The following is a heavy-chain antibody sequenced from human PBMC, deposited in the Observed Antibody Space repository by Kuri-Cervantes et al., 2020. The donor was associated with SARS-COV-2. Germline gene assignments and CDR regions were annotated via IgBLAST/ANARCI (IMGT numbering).Heavy chain of an antibody. D-gene: IGHD3-16*01. CDR2: ISSSSSNI. CDR1: GFTFSCYS. Sequence: GESLKISCAASGFTFSCYSMYWVRQAPGKGLEWVLSISSSSSNIYYADSVKGRFTISRDNANNTLYLQMNSLRAEDTAVYYCAREGDLTGRFDYWGQGTLVTVSS. CDR3: AREGDLTGRFDY. J-gene: IGHJ4*02. V-gene: IGHV3-21*01.